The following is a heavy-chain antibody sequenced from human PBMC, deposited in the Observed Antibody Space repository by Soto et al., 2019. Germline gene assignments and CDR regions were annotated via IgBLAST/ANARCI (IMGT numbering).Heavy chain of an antibody. CDR1: GYTFTSYG. CDR2: ISASNGNT. V-gene: IGHV1-18*01. D-gene: IGHD2-2*01. CDR3: ARVEAAMSGHWFDP. Sequence: QDQLVQSGAEVKKPGASVKVSCKASGYTFTSYGISWVRQAPGQGLEWMGWISASNGNTNYAELLQCRVTMTTDTSTSTAYLELRSLRSDDTAVYYCARVEAAMSGHWFDPWGQGTLVTVSS. J-gene: IGHJ5*02.